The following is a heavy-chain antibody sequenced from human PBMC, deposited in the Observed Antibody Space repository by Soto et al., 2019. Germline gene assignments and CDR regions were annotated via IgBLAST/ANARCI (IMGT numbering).Heavy chain of an antibody. Sequence: EVQLVESGGGLVKPGGSPRLSCAASGFTFSSYSMNWVRQAPGKGLEWVSSISSSSSYIYYADSVKGRFTISRDNAKNSLYLQMNSLSAEDTAVYYCARDYYDSSGYLASLGYWGQGTLVTVSS. CDR2: ISSSSSYI. J-gene: IGHJ4*02. CDR1: GFTFSSYS. CDR3: ARDYYDSSGYLASLGY. V-gene: IGHV3-21*01. D-gene: IGHD3-22*01.